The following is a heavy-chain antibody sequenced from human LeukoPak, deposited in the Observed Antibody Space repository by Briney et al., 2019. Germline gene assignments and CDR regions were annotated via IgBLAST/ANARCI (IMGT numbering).Heavy chain of an antibody. CDR2: ISSNGGST. CDR1: GFTFSSYA. D-gene: IGHD2-15*01. Sequence: GGSLRLSCAASGFTFSSYAMHWVRQAPGKGLEYVSAISSNGGSTYYANSVKGRFTISRDNSKNTLYLQMGSLRAEDMAVYYCASNLGTHCSGGSCYSGGYWSQGTLVTVSS. CDR3: ASNLGTHCSGGSCYSGGY. J-gene: IGHJ4*02. V-gene: IGHV3-64*01.